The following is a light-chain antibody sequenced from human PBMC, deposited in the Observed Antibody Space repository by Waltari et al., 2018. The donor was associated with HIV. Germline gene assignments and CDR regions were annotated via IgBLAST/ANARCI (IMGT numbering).Light chain of an antibody. CDR2: KDT. CDR3: QSADNSGTSVV. V-gene: IGLV3-25*03. J-gene: IGLJ2*01. Sequence: SYELTQPPSVSMSPGQTARITCPGGALPKQSANRYQQKPGQAPVLLIYKDTERPTGIPERFSGSSSGTTVTLTISGVQAEDEADYYCQSADNSGTSVVFGGGTKLTVL. CDR1: ALPKQS.